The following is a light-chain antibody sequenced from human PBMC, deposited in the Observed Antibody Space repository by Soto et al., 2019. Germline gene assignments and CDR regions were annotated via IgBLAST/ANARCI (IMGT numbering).Light chain of an antibody. CDR3: NSYTPSSTHV. V-gene: IGLV2-14*03. J-gene: IGLJ1*01. CDR2: DVS. CDR1: SSVVGGYNY. Sequence: SLLTQPVSVYGSPVQSIRISCTETSSVVGGYNYASWYQQHPGKAPKLIIYDVSNRPSGVSNRFSGSKSGNTASLTISGLQAEDEADYYCNSYTPSSTHVFGTGTKVTV.